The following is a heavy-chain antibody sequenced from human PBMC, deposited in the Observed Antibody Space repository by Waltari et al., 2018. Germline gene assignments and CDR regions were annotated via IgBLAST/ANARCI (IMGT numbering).Heavy chain of an antibody. Sequence: QVQLVQSGAEVKKPGASVKVSCKASGYTFPSYAMHWVRQAPGQRLEWLGWINAGNVNTKYSQEFQGRVTITRDTSASTAYMELSSLRSEDMALYYCARGAAKPEHYYYYYMDVWGKGTTVTVSS. J-gene: IGHJ6*03. V-gene: IGHV1-3*03. CDR1: GYTFPSYA. D-gene: IGHD1-1*01. CDR3: ARGAAKPEHYYYYYMDV. CDR2: INAGNVNT.